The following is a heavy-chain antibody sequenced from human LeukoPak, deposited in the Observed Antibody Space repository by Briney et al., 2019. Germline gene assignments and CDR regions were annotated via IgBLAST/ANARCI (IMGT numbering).Heavy chain of an antibody. Sequence: PGGSLRLSCAASGFTFRSYAMHWVRQAPGKGLEWLSGVSPPGGGTYYADSVKGRFTISRDDSKNTLSLQMNSLRVEDTAVYHCARDLAWGAFDYWGQGTLVTVSS. D-gene: IGHD7-27*01. J-gene: IGHJ4*02. V-gene: IGHV3-23*01. CDR3: ARDLAWGAFDY. CDR1: GFTFRSYA. CDR2: VSPPGGGT.